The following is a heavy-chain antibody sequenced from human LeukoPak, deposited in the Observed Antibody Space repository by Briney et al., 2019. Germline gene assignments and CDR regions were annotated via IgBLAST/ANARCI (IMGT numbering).Heavy chain of an antibody. CDR2: IIPMFGTA. D-gene: IGHD2-2*01. CDR1: GGSFNNYA. V-gene: IGHV1-69*13. CDR3: ARGRLIVVPTAAFDY. Sequence: SVKVSCKTSGGSFNNYAINWVRQAPGQGLEWMGGIIPMFGTAYYAQTFQGRLTIIADESTSTVYMEMNSLRSDDTAVYYCARGRLIVVPTAAFDYWGQGTLVTVSS. J-gene: IGHJ4*02.